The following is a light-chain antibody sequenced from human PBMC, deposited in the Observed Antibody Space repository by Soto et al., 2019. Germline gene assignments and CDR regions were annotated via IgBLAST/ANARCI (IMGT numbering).Light chain of an antibody. V-gene: IGKV1-39*01. CDR3: QQSYSTPYT. CDR1: QAINNN. J-gene: IGKJ2*01. CDR2: RAS. Sequence: DIQLTQSPSSLSASVTDRVTITCRASQAINNNLNWYQQKLGKAPELLIYRASTLQSGVPLRFSGSGSGTDFTLTISSLEHEDFGTYYCQQSYSTPYTFGQGTKVEIK.